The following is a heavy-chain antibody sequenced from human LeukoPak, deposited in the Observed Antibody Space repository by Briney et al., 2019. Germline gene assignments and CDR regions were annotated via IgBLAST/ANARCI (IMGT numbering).Heavy chain of an antibody. V-gene: IGHV3-48*01. Sequence: GGSPRLSCEASGFIFGRDSRNWVRQAPGKGREWISYISHDSGVRYYADSVRGRFTISRDNAKNSLHLQMHSLRAEDTAVYYCVRDNPRCCGVVPANIDDYWGQGTLVTVSS. CDR2: ISHDSGVR. CDR3: VRDNPRCCGVVPANIDDY. J-gene: IGHJ4*02. CDR1: GFIFGRDS. D-gene: IGHD2-15*01.